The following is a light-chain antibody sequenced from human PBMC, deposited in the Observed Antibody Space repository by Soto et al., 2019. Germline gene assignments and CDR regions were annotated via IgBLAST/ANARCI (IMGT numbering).Light chain of an antibody. CDR3: QNYGSSWT. Sequence: EIVLTQSPGTLSLSPGERATLSCMASQSVSSSYLAWYQQKAGQAPRLLIYGASNRATGIPDRFSGSGSGTDFILTISRLEPEDFAVYYCQNYGSSWTFGQGTKVDIK. CDR2: GAS. V-gene: IGKV3-20*01. CDR1: QSVSSSY. J-gene: IGKJ1*01.